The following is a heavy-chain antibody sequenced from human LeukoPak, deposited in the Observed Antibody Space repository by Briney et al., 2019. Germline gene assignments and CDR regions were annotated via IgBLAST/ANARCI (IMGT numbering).Heavy chain of an antibody. V-gene: IGHV3-74*01. CDR2: TNSGGSGT. D-gene: IGHD7-27*01. Sequence: PGGSLRLSCAASGFAFSSNWMHWVRQTPGKGLVWVSRTNSGGSGTSYAASVEGRFTISRDNAKNTLYLQMNSLRAEDTAVYYCATSLGPLTEYWGQGTLVTVSS. CDR1: GFAFSSNW. J-gene: IGHJ4*02. CDR3: ATSLGPLTEY.